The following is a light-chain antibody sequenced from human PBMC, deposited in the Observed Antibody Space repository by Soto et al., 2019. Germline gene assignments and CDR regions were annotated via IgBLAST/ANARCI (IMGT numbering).Light chain of an antibody. CDR2: KAS. CDR1: QSVSNC. V-gene: IGKV1-5*03. Sequence: DIQMTQSPSSLSASVGDRVIITCRASQSVSNCLAWYQQKPGKAPNLLIDKASSLKSGVPSRFSGSGSGTDFTLTISSLQPEDVATYYGLRRTFGQGTKVDIK. J-gene: IGKJ1*01. CDR3: LRRT.